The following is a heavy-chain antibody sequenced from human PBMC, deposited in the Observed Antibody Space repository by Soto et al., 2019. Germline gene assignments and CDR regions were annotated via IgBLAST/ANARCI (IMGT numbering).Heavy chain of an antibody. CDR3: TRLISAAQDY. Sequence: EVLLVESGGGLVQPGGSLKLSCAASGFVFKDSSIHWVRRASGKGLEWVGRIRERAFSYATAYAASVKGRFTISRDDSTNTAYLQMNSLKTDDTAIYYCTRLISAAQDYWCQGTLVTVSS. V-gene: IGHV3-73*01. CDR1: GFVFKDSS. J-gene: IGHJ4*02. CDR2: IRERAFSYAT. D-gene: IGHD3-10*01.